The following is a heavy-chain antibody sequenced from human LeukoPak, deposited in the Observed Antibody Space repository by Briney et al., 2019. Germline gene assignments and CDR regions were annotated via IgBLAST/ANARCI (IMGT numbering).Heavy chain of an antibody. CDR3: ARDGEYSSSSASYYFDY. D-gene: IGHD6-6*01. V-gene: IGHV4-34*01. Sequence: PSETLSLTCAVYGGSFSGYYWSWIRQPPGKGLEWIGEINHSGSTNYNPSLKSRVTISVDTSKNQFSLKLSSVTAADTAVYYCARDGEYSSSSASYYFDYWGQGTLVTVSS. CDR1: GGSFSGYY. CDR2: INHSGST. J-gene: IGHJ4*02.